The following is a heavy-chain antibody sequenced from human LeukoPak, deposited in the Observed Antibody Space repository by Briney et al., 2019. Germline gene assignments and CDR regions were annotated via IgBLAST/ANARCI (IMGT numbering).Heavy chain of an antibody. D-gene: IGHD3-10*01. CDR2: IYYSGST. V-gene: IGHV4-59*01. CDR3: ARDAASGTDV. CDR1: GGSISSYY. Sequence: SETLSLTCSVSGGSISSYYWTWIRQPPGKGLEWIGYIYYSGSTNYNPSLKSRLTISIDTPKKQSSLKLSSVTAADTAVYYCARDAASGTDVWGKGTTVIVSS. J-gene: IGHJ6*04.